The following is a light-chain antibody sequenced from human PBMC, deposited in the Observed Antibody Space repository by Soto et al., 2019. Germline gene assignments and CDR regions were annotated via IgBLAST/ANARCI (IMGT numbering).Light chain of an antibody. J-gene: IGKJ4*01. V-gene: IGKV3-20*01. Sequence: EIVMTQSPATLSVSPGERATLSCRASQSVSSNLAWYQQKPGQAPRLLIYDASSRATGIPDRVSGSGSGTDFTLTITRLEPEDFAVYYCQQYGNTLLTFGGGTKVDIK. CDR2: DAS. CDR3: QQYGNTLLT. CDR1: QSVSSN.